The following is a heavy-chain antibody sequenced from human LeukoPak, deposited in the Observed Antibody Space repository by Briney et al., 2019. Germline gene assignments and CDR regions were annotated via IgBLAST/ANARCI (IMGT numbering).Heavy chain of an antibody. CDR2: ISYDGSNK. CDR1: GFTFSSCA. J-gene: IGHJ4*02. Sequence: PGRSLRLSCAASGFTFSSCAMHWVRQAPGKGLEWVAVISYDGSNKYYADSVKGRFTISRDNSKNTLYLQMNSLRAEDTAVYYCARAIKAVAGTFHRDYYFDYWGQGTLVTVSS. D-gene: IGHD6-19*01. V-gene: IGHV3-30*04. CDR3: ARAIKAVAGTFHRDYYFDY.